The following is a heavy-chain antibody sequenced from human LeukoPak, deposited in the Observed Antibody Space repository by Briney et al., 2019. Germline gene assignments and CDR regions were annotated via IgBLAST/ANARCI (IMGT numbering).Heavy chain of an antibody. D-gene: IGHD3-22*01. J-gene: IGHJ4*02. CDR2: IIPIFGTA. CDR1: GYTFTSYG. V-gene: IGHV1-69*05. CDR3: ARDYSDYYDSSGYDY. Sequence: GASVKVSCKASGYTFTSYGISWVRQAPGQGLEWMGGIIPIFGTANYAQKFQGRVTITRDTSASTAYMELSSLRSEDTAVYYCARDYSDYYDSSGYDYRGQGTLVTVSS.